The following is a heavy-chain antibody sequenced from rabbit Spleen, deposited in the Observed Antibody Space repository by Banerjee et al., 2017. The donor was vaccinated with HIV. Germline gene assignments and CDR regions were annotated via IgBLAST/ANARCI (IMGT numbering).Heavy chain of an antibody. CDR1: GFSFSSNDY. V-gene: IGHV1S40*01. Sequence: QSLEESGGDLVKPGASLTLTCTASGFSFSSNDYMCWVRQAPGKGLEWISCIAGSGSGFTYSATWAKGRFTCSKTSSTTVTLQMTGLTAADTATYFCARRGASSGWAKDLWGPSTLVTVS. CDR3: ARRGASSGWAKDL. CDR2: IAGSGSGFT. D-gene: IGHD4-1*01. J-gene: IGHJ4*01.